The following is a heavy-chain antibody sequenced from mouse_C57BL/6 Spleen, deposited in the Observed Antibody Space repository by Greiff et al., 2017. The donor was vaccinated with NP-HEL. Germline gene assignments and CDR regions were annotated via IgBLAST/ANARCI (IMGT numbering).Heavy chain of an antibody. D-gene: IGHD1-1*01. J-gene: IGHJ4*01. Sequence: EVQLVESGPELVKPGASVKISCKASGYSFTDYNMNWVKQSNGKSLEWIGVINPNYGTTSYNQKFKGKATLTVDQSSSTAYMQLNSLTSEDSAVYYCAREAYYYGSSYGYAMDYWGQGTSVTVSS. CDR3: AREAYYYGSSYGYAMDY. CDR2: INPNYGTT. V-gene: IGHV1-39*01. CDR1: GYSFTDYN.